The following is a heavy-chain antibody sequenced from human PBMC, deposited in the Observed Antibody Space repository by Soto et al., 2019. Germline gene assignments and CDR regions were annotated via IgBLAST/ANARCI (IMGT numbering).Heavy chain of an antibody. V-gene: IGHV4-4*02. CDR2: VHHGGST. Sequence: XETLSLTCDVSRGSVSNNNWWSWVRQSPGAGLEWIGEVHHGGSTNYNPSLKSRVTMSVDKSKNQFFLKLSSVTAADTAVYYCTKNSAYALDYWGQGALVTVSS. CDR1: RGSVSNNNW. D-gene: IGHD5-12*01. J-gene: IGHJ4*02. CDR3: TKNSAYALDY.